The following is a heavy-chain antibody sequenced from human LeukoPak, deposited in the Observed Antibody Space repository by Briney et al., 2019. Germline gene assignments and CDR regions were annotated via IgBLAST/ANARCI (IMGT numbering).Heavy chain of an antibody. CDR2: IYYSGST. Sequence: SETLSLTCTVSGGSISSYYWSWIRQPPGKGLEWIWYIYYSGSTNYNPSLKSRVTISVDTSKNQFSLKLSSVTAADTAVYYCARSRYQLLSSDAFDIWGQGTMVTVSS. CDR1: GGSISSYY. V-gene: IGHV4-59*01. CDR3: ARSRYQLLSSDAFDI. D-gene: IGHD2-2*01. J-gene: IGHJ3*02.